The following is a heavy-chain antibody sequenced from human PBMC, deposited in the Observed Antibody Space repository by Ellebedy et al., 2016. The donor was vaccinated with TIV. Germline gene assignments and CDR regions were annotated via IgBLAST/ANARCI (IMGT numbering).Heavy chain of an antibody. V-gene: IGHV1-18*01. CDR1: GYTFTSYG. J-gene: IGHJ4*02. CDR2: ISAYNGNT. CDR3: ARAAVESRSDY. Sequence: AASVKVSCKASGYTFTSYGISWVRQAPGQGLEWMGWISAYNGNTNYAQKLQGRVTMTTDTSTSTAYMALRSLRSDDTAGYYCARAAVESRSDYWGQGTLVTVSS. D-gene: IGHD3-3*01.